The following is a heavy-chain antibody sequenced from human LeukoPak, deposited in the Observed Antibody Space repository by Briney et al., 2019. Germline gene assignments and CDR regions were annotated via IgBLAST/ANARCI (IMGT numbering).Heavy chain of an antibody. D-gene: IGHD4-17*01. Sequence: GGSLRLSCAASGFTFSSYAMYWVCQAPGKGLEYVSAITGSGGSTYYANSVKGRFTISRDNSKNTLYLQMGSLRAEDMAVYYCARVDYGDFVFDYWGQGTLVTVSS. CDR2: ITGSGGST. CDR3: ARVDYGDFVFDY. V-gene: IGHV3-64*01. J-gene: IGHJ4*02. CDR1: GFTFSSYA.